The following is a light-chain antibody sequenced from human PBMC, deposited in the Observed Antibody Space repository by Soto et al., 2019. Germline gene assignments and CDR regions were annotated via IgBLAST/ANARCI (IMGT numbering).Light chain of an antibody. CDR3: SSYTSTSPYV. Sequence: QSVLTQPASVSGSPGQSITISCTGTSSDVCGYNYISWYQQHPGKAPKLMIYDVSNRPSGVSNRFSGSKSGNTASLTISGLQAEDEADYYCSSYTSTSPYVFGTGTKVTVL. CDR2: DVS. V-gene: IGLV2-14*01. CDR1: SSDVCGYNY. J-gene: IGLJ1*01.